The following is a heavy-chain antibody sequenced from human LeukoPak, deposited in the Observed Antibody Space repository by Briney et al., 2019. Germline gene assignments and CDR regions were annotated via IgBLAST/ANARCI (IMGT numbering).Heavy chain of an antibody. CDR3: ARGIAVAGYYYYMDV. V-gene: IGHV3-23*01. CDR1: GFTFSSYG. D-gene: IGHD6-19*01. J-gene: IGHJ6*03. Sequence: GSLRLSCAASGFTFSSYGMSWVRQAPGKGLEWVSAISGSGGSTYYADSVKGRFTISRDNSKNTLYLQMNSLRAEDTAVYYCARGIAVAGYYYYMDVWGKGTTVTVSS. CDR2: ISGSGGST.